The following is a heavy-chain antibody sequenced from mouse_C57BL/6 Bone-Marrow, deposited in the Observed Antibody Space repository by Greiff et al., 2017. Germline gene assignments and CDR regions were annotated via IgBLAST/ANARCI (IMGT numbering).Heavy chain of an antibody. V-gene: IGHV6-3*01. CDR3: TTGIYYDYDEVAY. CDR2: IRLKSDNYAT. D-gene: IGHD2-4*01. Sequence: EVKLVESGGGLVQPGGSMKLSCVASGFTFSNYWMNWVRQSPEKGLEWVAQIRLKSDNYATHYAESVKGRFTISRDDSKSSVYLQMNNLRAEDTGIYYCTTGIYYDYDEVAYWGQGTLVTVSA. CDR1: GFTFSNYW. J-gene: IGHJ3*01.